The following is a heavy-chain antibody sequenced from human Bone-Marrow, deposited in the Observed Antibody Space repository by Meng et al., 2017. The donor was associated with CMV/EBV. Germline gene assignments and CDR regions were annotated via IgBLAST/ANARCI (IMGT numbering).Heavy chain of an antibody. CDR2: IRYDGSNK. J-gene: IGHJ4*02. D-gene: IGHD3-10*01. CDR3: AKDRVEYYYGSGSYYPSN. V-gene: IGHV3-30*02. Sequence: GGSLRLSCAASGFTFSSYGMHWVRQAPGKGLEWVAFIRYDGSNKYYADSVKGRFTISRDNSKNTLYLQMNSLRAEDTAVYYCAKDRVEYYYGSGSYYPSNWGQGTLVTVSS. CDR1: GFTFSSYG.